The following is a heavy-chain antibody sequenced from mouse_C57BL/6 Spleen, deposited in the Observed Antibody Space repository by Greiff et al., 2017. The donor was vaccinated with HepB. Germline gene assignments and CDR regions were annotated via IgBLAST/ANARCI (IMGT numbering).Heavy chain of an antibody. CDR2: IYPGDGDT. Sequence: QVQLQQSGAELVKPGASVKISCKASGYAFSSYWMNWVKQRPGKGLEWIGQIYPGDGDTNYNGKFKGKATLTADKSSSTAYMQLSSLTSEDSAVYFCARRYYGSGDYFDYGGQGTTLTVSS. J-gene: IGHJ2*01. CDR3: ARRYYGSGDYFDY. D-gene: IGHD1-1*01. CDR1: GYAFSSYW. V-gene: IGHV1-80*01.